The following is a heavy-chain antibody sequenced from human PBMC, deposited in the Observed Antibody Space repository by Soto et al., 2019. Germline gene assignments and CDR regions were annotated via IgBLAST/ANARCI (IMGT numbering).Heavy chain of an antibody. CDR1: GGSISSGEYD. D-gene: IGHD6-13*01. Sequence: TLTLTCTVSGGSISSGEYDWSWIRQPPGKGLEWIGYIYYSGSTYYNPSLKSRVTISVDTSKNQFSLKLSSVTAADTAVYYCARERPDGSRLDPWGQGTLVTVSS. CDR3: ARERPDGSRLDP. J-gene: IGHJ5*02. CDR2: IYYSGST. V-gene: IGHV4-30-4*01.